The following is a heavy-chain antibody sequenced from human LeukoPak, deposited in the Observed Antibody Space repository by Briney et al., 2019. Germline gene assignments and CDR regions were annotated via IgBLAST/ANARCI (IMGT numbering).Heavy chain of an antibody. CDR1: GGSFSGYY. D-gene: IGHD6-19*01. CDR3: ARDSIAVAGCIDY. J-gene: IGHJ4*02. V-gene: IGHV4-34*01. Sequence: PSETLSLTCAVYGGSFSGYYWSWIRQPPGKGLEWIGEINHSGSTNYNQSLKSRVTISVDTSKNQFSLKLSSVTAADTAVYYCARDSIAVAGCIDYWGQGTLVTVSS. CDR2: INHSGST.